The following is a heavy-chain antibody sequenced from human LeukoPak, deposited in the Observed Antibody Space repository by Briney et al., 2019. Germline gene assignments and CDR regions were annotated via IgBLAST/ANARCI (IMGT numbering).Heavy chain of an antibody. CDR3: AKSDCGGDGCKLLNY. J-gene: IGHJ4*02. CDR1: GFTFSRYS. CDR2: ISDGGDAT. D-gene: IGHD2-21*01. Sequence: GGSLRLSCAASGFTFSRYSMTWVRQAPGKGLEWVSSISDGGDATGYAESVKGRFTISRDNSKATVWLQMNSLKAEDTAHYYCAKSDCGGDGCKLLNYWAQGTLVTVSS. V-gene: IGHV3-23*01.